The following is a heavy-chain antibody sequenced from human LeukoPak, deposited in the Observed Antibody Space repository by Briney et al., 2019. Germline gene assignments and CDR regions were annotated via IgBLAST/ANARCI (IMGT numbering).Heavy chain of an antibody. Sequence: SVKVSCKASGGTFSSYAISWVRQAPGQGLEWMGGIIPIFGTANYAQKFQGRGTITTDESTSTAYMELSSLRSEDTAVYYCARVGGYDYYFDYWGQGTLVTVSS. CDR3: ARVGGYDYYFDY. CDR2: IIPIFGTA. V-gene: IGHV1-69*05. J-gene: IGHJ4*02. D-gene: IGHD5-12*01. CDR1: GGTFSSYA.